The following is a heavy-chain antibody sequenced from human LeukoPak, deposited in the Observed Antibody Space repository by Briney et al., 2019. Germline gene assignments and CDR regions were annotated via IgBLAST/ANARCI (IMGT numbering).Heavy chain of an antibody. V-gene: IGHV4-59*01. CDR3: ARAPEYGLYYFDY. Sequence: SETLSLTCTVSGGSISSYYWSWIRQAPGKGLEWIGYIYYSGSTTYNPSLKSRVTISVDTSKNQFSLNLSSVTAADTAVYYCARAPEYGLYYFDYWGQGTLVTVSS. J-gene: IGHJ4*02. CDR1: GGSISSYY. CDR2: IYYSGST. D-gene: IGHD1-14*01.